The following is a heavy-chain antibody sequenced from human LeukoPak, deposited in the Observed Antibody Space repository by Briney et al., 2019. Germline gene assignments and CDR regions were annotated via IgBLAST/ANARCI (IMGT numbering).Heavy chain of an antibody. Sequence: ETLSLTCAAYGGSFSGYYWMHWVRQAPGKGLVWVSRINGDGSSTSYADSVKGRFTISRDNAKNTLYLQMNSLRAEDTAVYYCARGTLAPYYYGMDVWGQGTTVTVSS. CDR2: INGDGSST. V-gene: IGHV3-74*01. CDR1: GGSFSGYYW. D-gene: IGHD3-10*01. CDR3: ARGTLAPYYYGMDV. J-gene: IGHJ6*02.